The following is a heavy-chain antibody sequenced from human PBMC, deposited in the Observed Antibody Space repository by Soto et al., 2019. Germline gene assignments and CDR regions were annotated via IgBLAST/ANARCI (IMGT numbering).Heavy chain of an antibody. CDR2: IYPGDSDT. D-gene: IGHD3-22*01. J-gene: IGHJ3*02. Sequence: VESLKISCKGSGYIFTSYWICWVREVPVKVLEWMGIIYPGDSDTRYSPSFQGQVTISADKSISTAYLQWSSLKASDTAMYYCARRYYYDSRTGGGAFDIWGQGTMVTVSS. CDR3: ARRYYYDSRTGGGAFDI. V-gene: IGHV5-51*01. CDR1: GYIFTSYW.